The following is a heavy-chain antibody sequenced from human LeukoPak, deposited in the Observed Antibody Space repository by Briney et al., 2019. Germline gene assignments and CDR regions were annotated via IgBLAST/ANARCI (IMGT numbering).Heavy chain of an antibody. CDR3: ARVRRGYSYGYSSGYYEFHYFDY. J-gene: IGHJ4*02. Sequence: SETLSLTCTVSGGSISSYYWSWIRQPPGKGLEWIGNIYYSGSTNYNPCLKSRVTISVDTSKNQFSLKLSSVTAADTAVYYCARVRRGYSYGYSSGYYEFHYFDYWGQGTLVTVSS. D-gene: IGHD5-18*01. CDR1: GGSISSYY. CDR2: IYYSGST. V-gene: IGHV4-59*01.